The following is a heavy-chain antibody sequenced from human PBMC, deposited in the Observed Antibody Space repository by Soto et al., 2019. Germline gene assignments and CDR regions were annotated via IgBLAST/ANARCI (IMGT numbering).Heavy chain of an antibody. Sequence: GGSLRLSCAASGFTFSSYGMHWVLQAPCKGLEWVAVISYDGSNKYYADSVKGRFTISRDNSKNTLYLQMNSLRAEDTAVYYCAKVIKEGYYYYGMDVWGQGTTVTVSS. CDR3: AKVIKEGYYYYGMDV. CDR1: GFTFSSYG. J-gene: IGHJ6*02. CDR2: ISYDGSNK. D-gene: IGHD3-10*01. V-gene: IGHV3-30*18.